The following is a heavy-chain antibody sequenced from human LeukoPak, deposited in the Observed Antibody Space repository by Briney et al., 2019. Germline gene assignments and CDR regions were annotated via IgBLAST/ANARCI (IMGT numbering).Heavy chain of an antibody. D-gene: IGHD1/OR15-1a*01. CDR1: GFTFSTYG. V-gene: IGHV3-30*03. CDR2: ISYDGTYK. J-gene: IGHJ4*02. CDR3: ATEQEGRRAAFDH. Sequence: GGSLGLSCAASGFTFSTYGMHWVRQAPGKGLEWVAIISYDGTYKYYADSVKGRFTISRDNSQNTLYLHMSSLRAEDTAIYYCATEQEGRRAAFDHWGQGTLVTVSS.